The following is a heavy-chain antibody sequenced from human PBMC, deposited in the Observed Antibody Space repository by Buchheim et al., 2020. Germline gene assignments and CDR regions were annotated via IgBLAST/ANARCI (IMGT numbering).Heavy chain of an antibody. J-gene: IGHJ4*02. Sequence: EVQLVESGGGLVKPGGSLRLSCAASGFTFSSYSMNWVRQAPGKGLEWVSSISSSSSYIYYADSVKGRFTISRDNAQNSLYLHINSLRAEDTAVYYCARDRLVEMATIALDYWGQGTL. V-gene: IGHV3-21*01. CDR1: GFTFSSYS. D-gene: IGHD5-24*01. CDR2: ISSSSSYI. CDR3: ARDRLVEMATIALDY.